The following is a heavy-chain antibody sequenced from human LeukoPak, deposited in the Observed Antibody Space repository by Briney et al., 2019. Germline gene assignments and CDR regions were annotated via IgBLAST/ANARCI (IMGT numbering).Heavy chain of an antibody. D-gene: IGHD5-24*01. CDR1: GGSISSSSYY. CDR3: ARVPLARSMGTTSFDY. Sequence: SETLSLTCTVSGGSISSSSYYWGWIRQPPGKGLEWIGSIYYSGSTYYNPSLKSRVTISVDTSKNQFSLKLSSVTAADTAVYYCARVPLARSMGTTSFDYWGQGTLVTVSS. CDR2: IYYSGST. V-gene: IGHV4-39*07. J-gene: IGHJ4*02.